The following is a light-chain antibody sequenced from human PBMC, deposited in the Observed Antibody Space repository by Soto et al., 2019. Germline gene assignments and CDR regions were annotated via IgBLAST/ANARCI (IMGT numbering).Light chain of an antibody. V-gene: IGKV3-20*01. CDR1: QSVSSSY. J-gene: IGKJ1*01. Sequence: EIVLTQSPGTLSLSPGERATLSCRASQSVSSSYLAWYQQKPVQAPRLLIYGASSRATDIPDRFSGSGSGTDLTLPISRLEPEDFAVYYCQQYGSSPRTFGQGTKVEIK. CDR3: QQYGSSPRT. CDR2: GAS.